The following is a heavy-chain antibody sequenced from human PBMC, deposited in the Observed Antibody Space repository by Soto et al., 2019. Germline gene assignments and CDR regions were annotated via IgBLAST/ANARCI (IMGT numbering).Heavy chain of an antibody. CDR3: ATSIAARLSSSWYWAY. D-gene: IGHD6-6*01. CDR1: GGSVRSGSYY. V-gene: IGHV4-61*01. J-gene: IGHJ4*02. CDR2: IYYSGST. Sequence: TSETLSLTCTVSGGSVRSGSYYWSWIRQPPGKGLEWIGYIYYSGSTNYNPSLKSRVTISVDTSKNQFSLKLSSVTAADTAVYYCATSIAARLSSSWYWAYWGQGTLVIVSS.